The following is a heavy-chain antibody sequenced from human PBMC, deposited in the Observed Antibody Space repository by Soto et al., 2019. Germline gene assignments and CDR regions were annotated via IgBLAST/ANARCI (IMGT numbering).Heavy chain of an antibody. Sequence: PSQPLSLTRVISGDIVTSNSAATIWIWQSPARGLEGLGKTYSDSKCNNDYALSVKSRIAIKPDTCNSQFSLDLYSVTTEDPSVYYCAGITWFHDMDVWGPGTPVTVS. D-gene: IGHD3-10*01. CDR3: AGITWFHDMDV. CDR2: TYSDSKCNN. V-gene: IGHV6-1*01. CDR1: GDIVTSNSAA. J-gene: IGHJ6*02.